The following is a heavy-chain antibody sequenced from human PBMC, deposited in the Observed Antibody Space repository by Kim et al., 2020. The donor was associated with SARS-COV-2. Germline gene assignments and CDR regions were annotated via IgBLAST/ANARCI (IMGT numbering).Heavy chain of an antibody. CDR3: AKAVAGTFYGMDV. Sequence: YGDSVKVRFTISRDNANNSIDLQMNRLRPEDTALYYCAKAVAGTFYGMDVWGQGTTVTVSS. J-gene: IGHJ6*02. V-gene: IGHV3-9*01. D-gene: IGHD6-19*01.